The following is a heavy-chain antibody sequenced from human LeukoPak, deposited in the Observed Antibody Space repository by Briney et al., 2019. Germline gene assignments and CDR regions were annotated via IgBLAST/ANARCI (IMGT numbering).Heavy chain of an antibody. CDR1: GGSISSGSYY. CDR3: ARDGYNGN. CDR2: MYTSGST. Sequence: PSQTLSLTCTVSGGSISSGSYYWSWIRQPAGKGLEWIGRMYTSGSTTYNPSLKSRVTISLDTSKNQFSLKLSSVTAADTAVYYCARDGYNGNWGQGTLVTVSS. V-gene: IGHV4-61*02. D-gene: IGHD5-24*01. J-gene: IGHJ4*02.